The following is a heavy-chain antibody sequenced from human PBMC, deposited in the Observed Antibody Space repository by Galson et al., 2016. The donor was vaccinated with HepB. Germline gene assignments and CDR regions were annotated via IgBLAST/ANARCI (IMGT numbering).Heavy chain of an antibody. D-gene: IGHD1-26*01. CDR2: INPHSGGT. Sequence: SVKVSCKASGYTFTGYYMHWVRQAPGQGLEWMGWINPHSGGTKYAKKFQGWVTMTRDRSISTAYMELSRLRSDDTAVYYCARDSGSFGVSAFDIWGQGTMVSVSS. CDR3: ARDSGSFGVSAFDI. CDR1: GYTFTGYY. V-gene: IGHV1-2*04. J-gene: IGHJ3*02.